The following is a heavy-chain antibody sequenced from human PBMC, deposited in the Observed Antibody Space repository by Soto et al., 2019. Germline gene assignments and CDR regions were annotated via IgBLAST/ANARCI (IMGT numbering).Heavy chain of an antibody. D-gene: IGHD3-22*01. CDR3: ARDRVYYYDNSGYYNFDY. CDR2: VSYDGSKQ. CDR1: GFTFSNYA. Sequence: QVQLVESGGGVVQPGRSLRVSCAASGFTFSNYAMHWVRQVPGKGLEWVAVVSYDGSKQFYADSVEGRFTISRDSSKSTLYLHMDNLRDEDTAVYYCARDRVYYYDNSGYYNFDYWGQGTLVTVSS. J-gene: IGHJ4*02. V-gene: IGHV3-30-3*01.